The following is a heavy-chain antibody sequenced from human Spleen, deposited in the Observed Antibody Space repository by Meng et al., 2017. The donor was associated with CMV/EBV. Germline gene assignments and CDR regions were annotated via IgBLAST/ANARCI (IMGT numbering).Heavy chain of an antibody. CDR1: GYRFTTYW. D-gene: IGHD3-10*01. Sequence: GESLKISCKGSGYRFTTYWISWVRQMPGKGLEWMAIIYPGDSNTRYGPSFQGQVTISADRSTSTAYLQWSSLKASDTAVYYCARSYTNYYYGMDAWGQGTTVTVSS. J-gene: IGHJ6*02. V-gene: IGHV5-51*01. CDR3: ARSYTNYYYGMDA. CDR2: IYPGDSNT.